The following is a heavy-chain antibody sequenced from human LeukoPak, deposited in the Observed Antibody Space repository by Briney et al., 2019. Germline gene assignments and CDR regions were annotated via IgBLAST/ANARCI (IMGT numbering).Heavy chain of an antibody. J-gene: IGHJ4*02. CDR1: GGSFSGYY. Sequence: SETLSLTCAVYGGSFSGYYWSWIRQPPGKGLEWIGEINHSGSTNYNPSLKSRVTISVDTSKNQFSLKLSSVTAADTAVYYCTSGSWYYFDSWGQGTLVTVSS. CDR3: TSGSWYYFDS. V-gene: IGHV4-34*01. D-gene: IGHD6-13*01. CDR2: INHSGST.